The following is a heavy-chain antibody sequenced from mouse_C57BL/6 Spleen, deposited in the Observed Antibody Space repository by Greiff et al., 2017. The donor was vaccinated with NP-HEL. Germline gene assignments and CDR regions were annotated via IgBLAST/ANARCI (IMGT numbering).Heavy chain of an antibody. CDR1: GYTFTSYG. CDR3: ARSTDGYSYYFDY. V-gene: IGHV1-81*01. CDR2: IYPRSGNT. D-gene: IGHD2-3*01. Sequence: QVQLQHSGAELARPGASVKLSCKASGYTFTSYGISWVKQRTGQGLEWIGEIYPRSGNTYYNEKFKGKATLTADKSSSTAYMELRSLTSEDSAVYFCARSTDGYSYYFDYWGQGTTLTVSS. J-gene: IGHJ2*01.